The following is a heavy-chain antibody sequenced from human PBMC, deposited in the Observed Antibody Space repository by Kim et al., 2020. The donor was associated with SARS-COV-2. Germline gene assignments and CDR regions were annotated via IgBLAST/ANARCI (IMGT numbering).Heavy chain of an antibody. CDR2: IYHSGST. CDR1: GYSISSGYY. D-gene: IGHD3-9*01. Sequence: SETLSLTCTVSGYSISSGYYWGWIRQPPGKGLEWIGSIYHSGSTYYNPSLKSRVTISVDTSKNQFSLKLSSVTAADTAVYYCASVLSGDILTGLGTFDP. CDR3: ASVLSGDILTGLGTFDP. J-gene: IGHJ5*02. V-gene: IGHV4-38-2*02.